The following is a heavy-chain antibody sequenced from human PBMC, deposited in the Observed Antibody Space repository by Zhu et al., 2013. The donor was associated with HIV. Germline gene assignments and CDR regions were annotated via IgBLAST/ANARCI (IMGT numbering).Heavy chain of an antibody. Sequence: QVQLVQSGAEVKKPGSSVKVSCKASGGTFSSYAISWVRQAPGQGLQWMGGIIPIFGTANYAQKFQGRLTISADDFTSTVYMELSSLRPDDTAIYYCARPRMVTETPGYYYGLDVWGQGTTVTVS. V-gene: IGHV1-69*01. D-gene: IGHD2-21*02. CDR1: GGTFSSYA. J-gene: IGHJ6*02. CDR3: ARPRMVTETPGYYYGLDV. CDR2: IIPIFGTA.